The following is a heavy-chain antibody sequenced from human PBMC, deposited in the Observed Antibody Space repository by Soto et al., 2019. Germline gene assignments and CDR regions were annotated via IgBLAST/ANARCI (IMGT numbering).Heavy chain of an antibody. CDR2: ISYDGSNK. CDR1: GFAFSSYG. Sequence: LRLSCAASGFAFSSYGMHWVRQAPGKGLEWVAVISYDGSNKYYADSVKGRFTISRDNSKNTLYLQMNSLRAEDTAVYYCAKEGDNIAADLDYWGQGTLVTVSS. CDR3: AKEGDNIAADLDY. V-gene: IGHV3-30*18. J-gene: IGHJ4*02. D-gene: IGHD6-13*01.